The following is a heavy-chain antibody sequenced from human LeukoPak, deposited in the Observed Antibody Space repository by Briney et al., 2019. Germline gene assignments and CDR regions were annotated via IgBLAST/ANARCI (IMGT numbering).Heavy chain of an antibody. CDR2: IYSGGST. CDR3: ARDPGGYGDYGGRPASY. D-gene: IGHD4-17*01. Sequence: GGSLRLSCAASGFTVSSNYMSWVRQAPGKGLEWVSVIYSGGSTYYADSVKGRFTISRDNSKNTLYLQMNSLRAEDTAVYYCARDPGGYGDYGGRPASYWGQGTLVTVSS. V-gene: IGHV3-53*01. J-gene: IGHJ4*02. CDR1: GFTVSSNY.